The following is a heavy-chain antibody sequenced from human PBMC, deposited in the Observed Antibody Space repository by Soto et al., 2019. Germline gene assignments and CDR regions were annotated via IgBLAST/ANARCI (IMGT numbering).Heavy chain of an antibody. Sequence: PVGSLRLSCAASGFTFSSYAMSWVRQAPGKGLEWVSAISGSGGSTYYADSVKGRFTISRDNSKNTLYLQMNSLRAEDTAVYYCAKDNYGGNSVYYYGMDVWGQGTTVTVSS. V-gene: IGHV3-23*01. CDR2: ISGSGGST. J-gene: IGHJ6*02. D-gene: IGHD4-17*01. CDR3: AKDNYGGNSVYYYGMDV. CDR1: GFTFSSYA.